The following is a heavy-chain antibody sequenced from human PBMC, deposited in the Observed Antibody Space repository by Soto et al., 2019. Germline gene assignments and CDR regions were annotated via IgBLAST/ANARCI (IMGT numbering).Heavy chain of an antibody. CDR3: ARDSSSSQLRYFDWYYYYYYGMDV. D-gene: IGHD3-9*01. V-gene: IGHV3-21*01. CDR1: GFTFSSYS. CDR2: ISSSSSYI. J-gene: IGHJ6*02. Sequence: GGSLRLSCAASGFTFSSYSMNWVRQAPGKGLEWVSSISSSSSYIYYADSVKGRFTISRDNAKNSLYLQMNSLRAEDTAVYYCARDSSSSQLRYFDWYYYYYYGMDVWGQGTTVTVSS.